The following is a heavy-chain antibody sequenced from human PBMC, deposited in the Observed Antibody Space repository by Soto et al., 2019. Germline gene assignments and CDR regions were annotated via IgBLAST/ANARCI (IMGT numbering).Heavy chain of an antibody. CDR3: ARGPRRFYDYSDYYYSYGMDV. CDR1: GGTFSSYA. D-gene: IGHD4-17*01. V-gene: IGHV1-69*01. Sequence: QVQLVQSGAEVKKPGSSVKVSCKASGGTFSSYAISWVRQAPGQGLEWMGGIIPIFGTANYAQKFQGRVTITADESPSTAYMELSSLRSEATAVYYCARGPRRFYDYSDYYYSYGMDVWGQGTTVTVSS. CDR2: IIPIFGTA. J-gene: IGHJ6*02.